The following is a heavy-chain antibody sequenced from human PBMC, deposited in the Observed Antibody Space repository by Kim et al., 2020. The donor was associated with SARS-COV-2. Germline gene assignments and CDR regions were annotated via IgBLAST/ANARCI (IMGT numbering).Heavy chain of an antibody. V-gene: IGHV3-23*01. Sequence: GGSLRLSCTTSGFIFSGYAMSWVRQAPGKGLEWVSSIDGSDGTTYYVDSVKGRFSISRDDSKNTLYLQMSTLRADDMAVYYCLKGGWGWIGEYWRQGTL. CDR2: IDGSDGTT. J-gene: IGHJ1*01. D-gene: IGHD3-10*01. CDR3: LKGGWGWIGEY. CDR1: GFIFSGYA.